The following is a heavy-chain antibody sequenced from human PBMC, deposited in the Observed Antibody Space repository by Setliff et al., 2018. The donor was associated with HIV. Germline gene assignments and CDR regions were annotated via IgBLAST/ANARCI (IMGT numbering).Heavy chain of an antibody. J-gene: IGHJ4*02. CDR2: VYSAGNT. V-gene: IGHV3-53*01. CDR3: VRDLPPDY. Sequence: GGSLRLSCAASGFTFSSYWMHWVRQSPVRGLEWVSVVYSAGNTYYADSVKGRFTVSRDESENTMYLQMRSLRAEDTAVYYCVRDLPPDYWGQGTLVTVSS. CDR1: GFTFSSYW.